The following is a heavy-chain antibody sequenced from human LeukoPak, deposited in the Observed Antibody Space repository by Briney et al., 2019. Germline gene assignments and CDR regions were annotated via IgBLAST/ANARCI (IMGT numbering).Heavy chain of an antibody. V-gene: IGHV3-21*01. Sequence: PGGSLRLSCAASGFTVSSYSMNWVRQAPGKGLEWVSSISSSSSYIYYADSVKGRFTISRDNAKNSLYLQMNSLRAEDTAVYYCARDPIYSSSSNFDYWGQGTLVTVSS. CDR3: ARDPIYSSSSNFDY. CDR2: ISSSSSYI. J-gene: IGHJ4*02. D-gene: IGHD6-6*01. CDR1: GFTVSSYS.